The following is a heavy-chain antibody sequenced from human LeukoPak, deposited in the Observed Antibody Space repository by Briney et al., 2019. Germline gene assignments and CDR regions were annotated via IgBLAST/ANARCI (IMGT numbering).Heavy chain of an antibody. CDR3: ARGATITMKVVGDALDI. J-gene: IGHJ3*02. CDR1: GYTFTSYA. D-gene: IGHD3-22*01. Sequence: GASVKVSCKASGYTFTSYAMHWVRQAPGQRLEWMGWINAGNGNTKYSQKFQGRVTITRDTSASTAYMELSSLRSEDTAVYYCARGATITMKVVGDALDIWGQGTMVTVSS. CDR2: INAGNGNT. V-gene: IGHV1-3*01.